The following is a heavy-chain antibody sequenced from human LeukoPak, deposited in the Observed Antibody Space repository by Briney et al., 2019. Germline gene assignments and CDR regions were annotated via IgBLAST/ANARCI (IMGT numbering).Heavy chain of an antibody. J-gene: IGHJ5*02. Sequence: SETPSLTCTVYGASFSGYYWSWIRQSPGKGLEWIGEITHSGSTNYNPSLKSRVTISVDTSKNQFSLKLSSVTAADTAVYYCARIIAAARPRDNWFDPWGQGTLVTVSS. D-gene: IGHD6-13*01. CDR2: ITHSGST. CDR3: ARIIAAARPRDNWFDP. V-gene: IGHV4-34*01. CDR1: GASFSGYY.